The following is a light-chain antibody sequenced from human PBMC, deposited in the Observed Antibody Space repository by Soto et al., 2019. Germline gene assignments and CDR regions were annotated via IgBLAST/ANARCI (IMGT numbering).Light chain of an antibody. CDR3: SSYTSSNTPYA. J-gene: IGLJ1*01. CDR1: SSDVGGYNY. V-gene: IGLV2-14*01. CDR2: DVS. Sequence: QSALTQPASVSGSPGQSITISCTGTSSDVGGYNYVSWYQQHPGKAPKLMIYDVSNRPSGVSDRFSGSKSGNTASLTISGLQAEDEADYYCSSYTSSNTPYAFGTGTKLTVL.